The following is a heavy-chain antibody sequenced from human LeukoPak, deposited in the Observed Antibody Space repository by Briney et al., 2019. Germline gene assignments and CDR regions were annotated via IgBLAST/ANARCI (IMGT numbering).Heavy chain of an antibody. CDR1: GVTFSSYW. D-gene: IGHD2-2*01. J-gene: IGHJ3*02. CDR2: INRNGRST. CDR3: PREQYCSSTSCHSDAFDI. Sequence: PGGSLRLSCAASGVTFSSYWMRWVRQAPGKGLGWVSRINRNGRSTSYAVSVKGRFTISTDNAKSTLYLQMNSLRAEDTAVYYCPREQYCSSTSCHSDAFDIWGQGTMVTVSS. V-gene: IGHV3-74*01.